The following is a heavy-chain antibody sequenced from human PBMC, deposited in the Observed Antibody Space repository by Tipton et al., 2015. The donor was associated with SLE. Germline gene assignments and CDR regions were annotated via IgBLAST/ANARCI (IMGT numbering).Heavy chain of an antibody. J-gene: IGHJ4*02. CDR1: GGSISSSSYY. Sequence: TLSLTCTVSGGSISSSSYYWDWIRQPPGKGLEWIGYIYYSGSTYYNPSLKSRVTISVDTSKNQFSLKLSSVTAADTAVYYCARRGIAAAPGDYWGQGTLVTVSS. V-gene: IGHV4-31*03. D-gene: IGHD6-13*01. CDR2: IYYSGST. CDR3: ARRGIAAAPGDY.